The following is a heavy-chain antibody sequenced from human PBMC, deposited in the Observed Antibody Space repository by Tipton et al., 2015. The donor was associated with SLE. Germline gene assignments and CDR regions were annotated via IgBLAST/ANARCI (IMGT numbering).Heavy chain of an antibody. CDR1: GFTFSSFA. Sequence: SLRLSCAASGFTFSSFAMSWIRQAPGKGLEWVSLIYSSGRIHYGDSVKGRFTISRDTSKNTLYLQMNSLRVDDTAVYYCAKTLFRDYGDDWGQGTLVTVSS. V-gene: IGHV3-23*03. J-gene: IGHJ4*02. CDR3: AKTLFRDYGDD. CDR2: IYSSGRI. D-gene: IGHD4-17*01.